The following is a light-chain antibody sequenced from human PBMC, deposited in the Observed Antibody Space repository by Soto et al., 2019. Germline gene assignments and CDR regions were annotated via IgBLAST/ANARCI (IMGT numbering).Light chain of an antibody. Sequence: DIVMTQSPDSLAVSLGERATINCKSSQSVLYSSNNKNYLAWYQQKPGQPPKLLIYWASTRESGVPDRFSGSGSGTXXXLXISSLQAEDVAVYYCQQYYRPWTFGQGTKVEIK. CDR1: QSVLYSSNNKNY. CDR3: QQYYRPWT. CDR2: WAS. V-gene: IGKV4-1*01. J-gene: IGKJ1*01.